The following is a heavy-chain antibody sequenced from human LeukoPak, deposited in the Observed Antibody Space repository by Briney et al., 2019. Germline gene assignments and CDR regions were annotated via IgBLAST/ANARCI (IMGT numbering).Heavy chain of an antibody. CDR2: IYPGDSDT. J-gene: IGHJ6*03. D-gene: IGHD3-22*01. V-gene: IGHV5-51*01. CDR1: GSSFTSYW. Sequence: GASLKISCKGSGSSFTSYWIGWVRQMPGKGLEWMGIIYPGDSDTRYSPSFQGQVTISADKSISTAYLQWSSLKASDTAMYYCARRVTYYYDSSGYYYYYYMDVWGKGTTVTVSS. CDR3: ARRVTYYYDSSGYYYYYYMDV.